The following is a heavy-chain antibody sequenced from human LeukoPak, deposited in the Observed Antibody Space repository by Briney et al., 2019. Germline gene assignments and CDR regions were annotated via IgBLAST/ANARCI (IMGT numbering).Heavy chain of an antibody. CDR2: TYPGDSDT. D-gene: IGHD5-24*01. V-gene: IGHV5-51*01. CDR3: ARGLGRWLKLSVFDY. CDR1: GYSFTAYW. J-gene: IGHJ4*02. Sequence: ESLKISCKASGYSFTAYWIGWVRQMPGKGLEWMGITYPGDSDTKYSLSFQGQVTISADRSISAAYLQWSSLKASGTAMYYCARGLGRWLKLSVFDYWGQGTLVTVSS.